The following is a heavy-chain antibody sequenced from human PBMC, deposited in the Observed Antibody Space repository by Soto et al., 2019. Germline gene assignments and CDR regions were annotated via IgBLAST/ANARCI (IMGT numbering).Heavy chain of an antibody. J-gene: IGHJ6*02. CDR1: GFTFSSYG. CDR2: ISYDGSNK. D-gene: IGHD1-26*01. CDR3: AKDWAGWEISPYSGMDV. V-gene: IGHV3-30*18. Sequence: QVQLVESGGGVVQPGRSLRLSCAASGFTFSSYGMHWVRQAPGKGLEWVAVISYDGSNKYYADSVKGRFTISRDNSKNSLYLQMNSLRAEDTAVYYCAKDWAGWEISPYSGMDVWGQGTTVTVSS.